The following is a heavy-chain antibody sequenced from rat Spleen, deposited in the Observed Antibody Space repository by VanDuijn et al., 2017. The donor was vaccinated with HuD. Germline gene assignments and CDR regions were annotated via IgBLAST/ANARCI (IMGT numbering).Heavy chain of an antibody. V-gene: IGHV4-2*01. Sequence: EVKLVESGGGLVQPGRSLKLSCAASGFNFNDHWMGWVRQAPGKGLQWIGEINKDSRIIKYIPSLKDKITITRDNAQNTLYLQLNKLESDDTATYYCVREEVGVRDWGQGVMVTVSS. D-gene: IGHD4-3*01. CDR2: INKDSRII. CDR3: VREEVGVRD. CDR1: GFNFNDHW. J-gene: IGHJ2*01.